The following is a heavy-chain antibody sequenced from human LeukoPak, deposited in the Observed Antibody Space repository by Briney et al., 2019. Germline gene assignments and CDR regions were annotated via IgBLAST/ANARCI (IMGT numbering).Heavy chain of an antibody. CDR3: AELGITMIGGV. Sequence: GGSLRLSCAASGFTFSSYEMNWVRQAPGKGLEWVSYISSSGSTIYYADSVKGQSTISRDNAKNSLYLQMNSLRAEDTAVYYCAELGITMIGGVWGKGTTVTISS. CDR1: GFTFSSYE. V-gene: IGHV3-48*03. J-gene: IGHJ6*04. CDR2: ISSSGSTI. D-gene: IGHD3-10*02.